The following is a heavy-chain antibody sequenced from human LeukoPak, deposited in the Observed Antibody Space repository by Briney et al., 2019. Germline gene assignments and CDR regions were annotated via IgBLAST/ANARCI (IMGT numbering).Heavy chain of an antibody. J-gene: IGHJ4*02. D-gene: IGHD1-26*01. CDR1: GFTFSSYW. Sequence: GGSLRHSCAASGFTFSSYWMAWVRQAPGKGLEWVANIKGDESARHQADSVKGRFTISRDNTRNSLYLQMTNLRGDDTAVYYCARDVFGSLDYWGQGTRVTVSS. CDR2: IKGDESAR. CDR3: ARDVFGSLDY. V-gene: IGHV3-7*01.